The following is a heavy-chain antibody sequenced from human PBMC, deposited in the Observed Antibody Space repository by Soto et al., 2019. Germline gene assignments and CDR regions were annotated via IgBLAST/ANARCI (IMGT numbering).Heavy chain of an antibody. V-gene: IGHV4-38-2*02. Sequence: PSETLSLTCSVSSHSLSSGFFWAWIRQPPGKGLEWIGSIFHTGDTYYSPSLKSRTTLSVDTAKNQFSLTLTSLTAADTAIYYCARDTNSLDSWGLGTLVTVSS. J-gene: IGHJ4*02. CDR1: SHSLSSGFF. CDR3: ARDTNSLDS. D-gene: IGHD1-26*01. CDR2: IFHTGDT.